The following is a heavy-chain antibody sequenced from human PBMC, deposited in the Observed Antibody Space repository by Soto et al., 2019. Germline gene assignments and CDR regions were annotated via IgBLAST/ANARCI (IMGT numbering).Heavy chain of an antibody. D-gene: IGHD1-26*01. J-gene: IGHJ4*02. CDR3: ARGWEQLPVPIDY. CDR1: GYIFTSYG. CDR2: ISGYNGNT. Sequence: QVQLVQSGAEVTKPGASVNVSCETSGYIFTSYGLNWVRQAPGQGLEWMGWISGYNGNTNYAQTFQDRVTMTIDTSRSTVYMELRRLTSDDTAVYYCARGWEQLPVPIDYWGQGTLVSVSS. V-gene: IGHV1-18*01.